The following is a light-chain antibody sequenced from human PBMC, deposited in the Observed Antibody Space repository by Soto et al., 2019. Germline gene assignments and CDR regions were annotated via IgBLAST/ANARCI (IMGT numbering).Light chain of an antibody. J-gene: IGKJ4*01. Sequence: EIVLTQSPGTLSLSPGERATLSCRASQSVSSSYLAWYQQKPGQAPRLLIYGASSRATGIPDRFSGSGSGTDCTLTISRLEPGDFAVHYRQQYGSSPPLTFGGGTKVDIK. CDR2: GAS. CDR3: QQYGSSPPLT. CDR1: QSVSSSY. V-gene: IGKV3-20*01.